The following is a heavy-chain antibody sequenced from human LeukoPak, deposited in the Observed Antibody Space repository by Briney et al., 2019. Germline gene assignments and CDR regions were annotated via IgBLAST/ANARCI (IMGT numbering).Heavy chain of an antibody. CDR1: GFTFSSYS. CDR3: ARELRRYSYGAPFDY. Sequence: GGSLRLSCAASGFTFSSYSMNWVRQAPGKGLEWVSSISRSSSYIYYADSAKGRFTISRDNAKNSLYLQMNSLRAEDTAVYYCARELRRYSYGAPFDYWGQGTLVTVSS. D-gene: IGHD5-18*01. CDR2: ISRSSSYI. V-gene: IGHV3-21*01. J-gene: IGHJ4*02.